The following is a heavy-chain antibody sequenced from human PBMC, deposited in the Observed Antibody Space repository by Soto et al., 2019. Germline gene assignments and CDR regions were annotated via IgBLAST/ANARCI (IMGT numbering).Heavy chain of an antibody. D-gene: IGHD6-13*01. CDR2: IYYSGST. CDR3: ARSSSSWRLPLFDY. CDR1: GGSISSGGYY. Sequence: QVQLQESGPGLVKPSQTLSLTCTVSGGSISSGGYYWSWIRQHPGKGLEWIGYIYYSGSTYYNPSLKGRVTISVDTSKNQFPLKPSSVTAADTAVYYCARSSSSWRLPLFDYLGQGTLVTLSS. J-gene: IGHJ4*02. V-gene: IGHV4-31*03.